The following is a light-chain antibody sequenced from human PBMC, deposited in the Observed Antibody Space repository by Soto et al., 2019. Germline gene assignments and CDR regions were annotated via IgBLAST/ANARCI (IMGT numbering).Light chain of an antibody. CDR2: RNN. CDR3: ATWDDSLSGVV. V-gene: IGLV1-47*01. J-gene: IGLJ2*01. Sequence: QAVVTQPPSTSGTPGQRVTISCSGSSSNIGSNYVYWYQQLPGTAPKSLIYRNNQRPSGVPDRFSGSKSGTSASLAISGLRSEDEADYYCATWDDSLSGVVFGGGTKLTVL. CDR1: SSNIGSNY.